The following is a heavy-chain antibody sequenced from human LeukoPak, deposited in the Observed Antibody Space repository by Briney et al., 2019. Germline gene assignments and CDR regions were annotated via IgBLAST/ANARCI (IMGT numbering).Heavy chain of an antibody. Sequence: SETLSLTCTVSGGSVSSGSYYWSWIRQPPGKGLEWIGYIYYSGSTNYNPSLKSRATISVDTSKNQFSLKLSSVTAADTAVYYCARLGFSPIWGQGTTVTVSS. V-gene: IGHV4-61*01. CDR2: IYYSGST. CDR3: ARLGFSPI. D-gene: IGHD7-27*01. J-gene: IGHJ6*02. CDR1: GGSVSSGSYY.